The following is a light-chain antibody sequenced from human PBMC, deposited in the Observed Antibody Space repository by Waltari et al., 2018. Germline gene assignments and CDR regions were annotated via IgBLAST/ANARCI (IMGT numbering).Light chain of an antibody. J-gene: IGKJ1*01. CDR1: QSLLHSNGYTS. Sequence: DIVMTQSPLSLPVTPGEPASISCNSSQSLLHSNGYTSLSWYLQKAEQSPHLLIYLVSNRASGVADRFRGSGSGKDFTLKSSRVEADDVGGYYCMTTLQSRTLGQGTKVEI. CDR3: MTTLQSRT. V-gene: IGKV2-28*01. CDR2: LVS.